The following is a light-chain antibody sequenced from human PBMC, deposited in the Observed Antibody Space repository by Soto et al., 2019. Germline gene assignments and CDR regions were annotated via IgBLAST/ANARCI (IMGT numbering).Light chain of an antibody. J-gene: IGKJ5*01. Sequence: EIVMTQSPATLSLSPGESVTLSCRASQSVASNLAWYQQRPGQAPSLLIFGASTRAPGIPGRFSGSGSGTDFTLTIRSLQSEDFAVYHCQHYNNWPITFGQGTRLEIK. CDR2: GAS. CDR1: QSVASN. V-gene: IGKV3-15*01. CDR3: QHYNNWPIT.